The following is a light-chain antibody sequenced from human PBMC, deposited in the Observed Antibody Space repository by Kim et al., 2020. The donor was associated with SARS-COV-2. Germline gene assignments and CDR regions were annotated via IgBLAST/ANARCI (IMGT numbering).Light chain of an antibody. CDR3: QQSYKTPRT. Sequence: IQMTQSPSSLSASVGDRVIISCRASESISKYLNWYQQKPGRAPNLLIYTASSLQSGVPSRFSGSGYGTDFTLTISSLQPEDFATYFCQQSYKTPRTFGQGTKVGIK. CDR2: TAS. J-gene: IGKJ1*01. V-gene: IGKV1-39*01. CDR1: ESISKY.